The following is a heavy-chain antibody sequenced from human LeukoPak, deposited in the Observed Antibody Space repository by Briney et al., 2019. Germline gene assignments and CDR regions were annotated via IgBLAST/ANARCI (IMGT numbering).Heavy chain of an antibody. J-gene: IGHJ4*02. CDR2: INSDGSST. V-gene: IGHV3-74*01. CDR1: GFTFSSYW. CDR3: AKAGRIVGESYFDY. Sequence: GGSLRLSCAASGFTFSSYWMHWARQAPGKGLVWVSRINSDGSSTSYADSVKGRFTISRDNSKNTLYLQMNSLRAEDTAVYYCAKAGRIVGESYFDYWGQGTLVTVSS. D-gene: IGHD1-26*01.